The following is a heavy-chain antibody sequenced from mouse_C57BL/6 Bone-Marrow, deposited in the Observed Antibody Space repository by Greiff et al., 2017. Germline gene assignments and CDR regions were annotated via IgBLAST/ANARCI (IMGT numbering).Heavy chain of an antibody. D-gene: IGHD2-4*01. J-gene: IGHJ2*01. Sequence: EVQLQQSGAELVKPGASVKLSCTASGFTIKDYYMHWVKQRTEQGLEWIGRIDPGDGETKYAPKFQGKATITADTSSNTAYLQLSSLTSEDTAVYYFAFYDYYYFDYWGQGTTLTVSS. CDR1: GFTIKDYY. V-gene: IGHV14-2*01. CDR3: AFYDYYYFDY. CDR2: IDPGDGET.